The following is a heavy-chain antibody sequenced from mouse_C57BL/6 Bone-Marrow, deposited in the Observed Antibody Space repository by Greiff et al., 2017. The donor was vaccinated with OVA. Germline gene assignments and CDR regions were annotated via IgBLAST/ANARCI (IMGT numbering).Heavy chain of an antibody. V-gene: IGHV14-4*01. J-gene: IGHJ3*01. CDR2: IDPENGDT. Sequence: VQLKQSGAELVRPGASVKLSCTASGFNIKDDYMHWVKQRPEQGLEWIGWIDPENGDTEYASKFQGKATITADTSSNTAYLQLSSLTSEDTAVYYCTTGERFAYWGQGTLVTVSA. CDR1: GFNIKDDY. CDR3: TTGERFAY.